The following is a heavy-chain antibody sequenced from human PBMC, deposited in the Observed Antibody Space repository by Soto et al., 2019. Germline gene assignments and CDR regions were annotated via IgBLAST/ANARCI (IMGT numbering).Heavy chain of an antibody. J-gene: IGHJ6*02. CDR1: GGSISSSHW. V-gene: IGHV4-4*02. Sequence: SETLSLTCAVSGGSISSSHWWSWVRQPPGKGLEWIGEVYHSGSTNYSPSLKSRVTISVDMSKNQFSLKLSSVTAADTAVYFCARDNRGYGGNMYYGMDVWGQGSTVTVSS. D-gene: IGHD4-17*01. CDR2: VYHSGST. CDR3: ARDNRGYGGNMYYGMDV.